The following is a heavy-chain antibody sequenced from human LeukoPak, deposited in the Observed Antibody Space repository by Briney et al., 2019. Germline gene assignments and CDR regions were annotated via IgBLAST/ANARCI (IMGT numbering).Heavy chain of an antibody. J-gene: IGHJ6*03. V-gene: IGHV3-53*01. CDR1: GFIVSTTF. Sequence: GGSLRLSCAASGFIVSTTFITWVRQAPGKGLEWVSVIYSGGTTYYADSVRCRFTISRDNSKNTLYLQMNILRAEDTAVYYCARTYYGFWSGYMDVWGKGTTVTVSS. CDR2: IYSGGTT. CDR3: ARTYYGFWSGYMDV. D-gene: IGHD3-3*01.